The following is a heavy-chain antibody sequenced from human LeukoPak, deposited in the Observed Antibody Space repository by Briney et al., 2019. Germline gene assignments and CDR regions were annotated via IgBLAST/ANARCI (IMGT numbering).Heavy chain of an antibody. CDR1: GYTFTSYG. D-gene: IGHD2-15*01. V-gene: IGHV1-69*13. Sequence: ASVKVSCKASGYTFTSYGISWVRQAPGQGLEWMGGIIPIFGTANYAQKFQGRVTITADESTSTAYMELSSLRSEDTAVYYCARAYCSGGSCYKYYFDYWGQGTLVTVSS. CDR3: ARAYCSGGSCYKYYFDY. CDR2: IIPIFGTA. J-gene: IGHJ4*02.